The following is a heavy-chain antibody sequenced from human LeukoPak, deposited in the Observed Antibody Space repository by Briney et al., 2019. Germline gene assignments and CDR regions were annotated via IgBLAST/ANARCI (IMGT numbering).Heavy chain of an antibody. CDR2: IHHSGDT. J-gene: IGHJ6*04. D-gene: IGHD2-2*01. CDR3: ARPRDLGYCSSTSCYPYYYYYGMDV. Sequence: PSETLSLTCTVSGYSIKSSYHWAWVRQPPGKGLEWVATIHHSGDTFYNPSLKSRVTISMDTSKNEFSLTLKSVTAADTAVYYCARPRDLGYCSSTSCYPYYYYYGMDVWGKGTTVTVSS. CDR1: GYSIKSSYH. V-gene: IGHV4-38-2*02.